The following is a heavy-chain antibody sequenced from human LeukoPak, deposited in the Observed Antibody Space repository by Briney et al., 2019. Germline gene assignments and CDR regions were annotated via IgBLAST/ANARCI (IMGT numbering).Heavy chain of an antibody. CDR1: GGSISSSNW. CDR2: IYHSGST. V-gene: IGHV4-4*02. J-gene: IGHJ6*03. Sequence: SETLSLTCAVSGGSISSSNWWSWVRQPPGKGLEWIGEIYHSGSTNYNPSLKSRVTISVDKSKNQFSLKLSSVTAADTAVYYCARAPRRKDYYYYYMDVWGKGTTVTVSS. CDR3: ARAPRRKDYYYYYMDV.